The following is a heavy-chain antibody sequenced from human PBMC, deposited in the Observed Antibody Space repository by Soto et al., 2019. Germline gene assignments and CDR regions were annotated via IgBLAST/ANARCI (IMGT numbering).Heavy chain of an antibody. CDR2: MDPNSGNT. V-gene: IGHV1-8*02. Sequence: ASVKVSCKASGYTFTGYYMHWVRQATGQGLEWMGWMDPNSGNTGYAQKFQGRVTMTRNTSISTAYMELSSLRSEDTAVYYCARVRTAAGTWFWDAFDIWGQGTMVTVSS. CDR1: GYTFTGYY. CDR3: ARVRTAAGTWFWDAFDI. J-gene: IGHJ3*02. D-gene: IGHD6-13*01.